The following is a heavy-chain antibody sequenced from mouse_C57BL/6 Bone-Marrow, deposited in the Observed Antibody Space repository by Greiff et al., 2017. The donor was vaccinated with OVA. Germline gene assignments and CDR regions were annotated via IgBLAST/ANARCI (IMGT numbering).Heavy chain of an antibody. Sequence: QVQLQQPGAELVKPGASVKLSCKASGYTFTSYCMHWVKQRPGQGLEWIGMIHPNSGSTNYNEKFKSKATLTVDKSSSTAYMQLSSLTSEDSAVYCCAFITTVVATRDYWGQGTTLTVSS. CDR2: IHPNSGST. CDR1: GYTFTSYC. D-gene: IGHD1-1*01. J-gene: IGHJ2*01. CDR3: AFITTVVATRDY. V-gene: IGHV1-64*01.